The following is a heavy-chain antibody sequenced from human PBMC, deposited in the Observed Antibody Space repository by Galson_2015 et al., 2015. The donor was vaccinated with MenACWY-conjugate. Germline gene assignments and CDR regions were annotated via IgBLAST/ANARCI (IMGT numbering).Heavy chain of an antibody. D-gene: IGHD5-18*01. CDR1: GFTFSRYA. CDR3: APTYSSPGYSYYMDV. J-gene: IGHJ6*03. Sequence: SLRLSCGASGFTFSRYAMSWFRPSPGKGLGWVSEISGSGGNTYYADYVKGRFTISRDNSKNTLYLQINSLRAEDTAVYYSAPTYSSPGYSYYMDVWGRRTAVTVSS. CDR2: ISGSGGNT. V-gene: IGHV3-23*01.